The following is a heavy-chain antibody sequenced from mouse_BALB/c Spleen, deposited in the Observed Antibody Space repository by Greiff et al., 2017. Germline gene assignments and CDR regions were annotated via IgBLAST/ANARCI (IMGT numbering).Heavy chain of an antibody. V-gene: IGHV2-4-1*01. Sequence: VMLVESGPGLVQPSQSLSITCTVSGFSLTSYGVHWVRQSPGKGLEWLGVIWSGGSTDYNAAFISRLSISKDNSKSQVFFKMNSLQADDTAIYYCARNSYYGSSTWFAYWGQGTLVTVSA. CDR3: ARNSYYGSSTWFAY. J-gene: IGHJ3*01. CDR2: IWSGGST. CDR1: GFSLTSYG. D-gene: IGHD1-1*01.